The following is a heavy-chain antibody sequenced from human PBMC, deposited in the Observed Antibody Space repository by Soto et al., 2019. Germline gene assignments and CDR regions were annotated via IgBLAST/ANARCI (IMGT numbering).Heavy chain of an antibody. CDR2: IXXTXNXX. V-gene: IGHV3-21*06. Sequence: PGGSLRLSCAASGFTFTRYSMNWVRQAPGKGLEXVSSIXXTXNXXXYXXXXKGRFTISRDNAKNSLYLEMNSLRAEDTAVYYCARESEDLTSNFDYWGQGTMVT. J-gene: IGHJ4*02. CDR1: GFTFTRYS. CDR3: ARESEDLTSNFDY.